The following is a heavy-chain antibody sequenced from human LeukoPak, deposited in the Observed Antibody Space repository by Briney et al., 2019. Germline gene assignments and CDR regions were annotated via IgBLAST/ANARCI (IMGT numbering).Heavy chain of an antibody. J-gene: IGHJ5*02. CDR1: GYTFTGYY. CDR3: ARDYSNTWGNWFDP. V-gene: IGHV1-2*02. D-gene: IGHD6-13*01. Sequence: GASVKVSCKASGYTFTGYYMHWVRQAPGQGLEWMGWINPNSGGTNYAQKFQGRVNMTRDTSISTAYMELSRLRSDDTAVYYCARDYSNTWGNWFDPWGQGTLVTVSS. CDR2: INPNSGGT.